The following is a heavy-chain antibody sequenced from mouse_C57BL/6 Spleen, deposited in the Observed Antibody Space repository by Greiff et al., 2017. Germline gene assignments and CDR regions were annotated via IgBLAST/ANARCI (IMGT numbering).Heavy chain of an antibody. J-gene: IGHJ3*01. CDR2: ISDGGSYT. V-gene: IGHV5-4*03. CDR1: GFTFSSYA. D-gene: IGHD1-1*01. Sequence: EVNVVESGGGLVKPGGSLKLSCAASGFTFSSYAMSWVRQTPEKRLEWVATISDGGSYTYYPDNVKGRFTISRDNAKNNLYLQMSHLKSEDTAMYYCARGGSSSGWFAYWGQGTLVTVSA. CDR3: ARGGSSSGWFAY.